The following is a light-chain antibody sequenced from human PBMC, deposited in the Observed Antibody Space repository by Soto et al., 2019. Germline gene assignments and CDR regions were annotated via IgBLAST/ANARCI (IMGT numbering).Light chain of an antibody. Sequence: EVVLPQSPAPLSLSPGERSTLSCMASQSVRTSLAWYQHKPGQAPRLVIYDASLRANGVPARFGGSGSGTDFTLTINSLEPEDFAVYYCQQRNVWPPITFGQGTRLEI. J-gene: IGKJ5*01. V-gene: IGKV3-11*01. CDR1: QSVRTS. CDR3: QQRNVWPPIT. CDR2: DAS.